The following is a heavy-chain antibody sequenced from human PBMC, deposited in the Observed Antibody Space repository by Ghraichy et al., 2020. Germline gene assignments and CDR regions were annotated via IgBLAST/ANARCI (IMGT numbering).Heavy chain of an antibody. CDR3: ARDLGNAYCGGDCYSGY. D-gene: IGHD2-21*02. V-gene: IGHV3-74*01. J-gene: IGHJ4*02. CDR2: INSDGSST. Sequence: GGSLRLSCAASGFTFSSYWMHWVRQAPGKGLVWVSRINSDGSSTSYADSVKGRFTISRDNAKNTLYLQMNSLRAEDTAVYYCARDLGNAYCGGDCYSGYWGQGPLVTVSS. CDR1: GFTFSSYW.